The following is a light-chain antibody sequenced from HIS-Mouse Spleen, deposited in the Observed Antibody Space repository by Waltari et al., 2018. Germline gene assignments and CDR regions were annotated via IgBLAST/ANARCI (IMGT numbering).Light chain of an antibody. J-gene: IGKJ1*01. CDR1: QSVSSSY. V-gene: IGKV3-20*01. CDR3: QQYGSSPET. CDR2: GAS. Sequence: EIVLTQSPGTLSLSPGERATLSCRASQSVSSSYLAWYQQKPVQAPRLLLYGASSRATGIPDRFSGSGSGTDFTLTISRLEPEDFAVYYCQQYGSSPETFGQGTKVEIK.